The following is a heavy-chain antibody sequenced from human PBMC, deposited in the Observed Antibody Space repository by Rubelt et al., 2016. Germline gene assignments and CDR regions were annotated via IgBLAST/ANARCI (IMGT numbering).Heavy chain of an antibody. CDR3: AGVACSSTCLVDY. CDR1: GFIFSTYS. J-gene: IGHJ4*02. CDR2: ISRSSNYI. D-gene: IGHD2-2*01. V-gene: IGHV3-21*01. Sequence: EVQVVESGGGLVQPGGSLRLSCAASGFIFSTYSMSWVRQAPGKGLEWVSSISRSSNYIYYADSVQGRFTISRDNAKNSLYLQMNSRRAEDTAVYYCAGVACSSTCLVDYWGQGTLVPVSS.